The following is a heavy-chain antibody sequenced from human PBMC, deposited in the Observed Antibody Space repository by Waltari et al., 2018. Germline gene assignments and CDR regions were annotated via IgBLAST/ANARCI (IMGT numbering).Heavy chain of an antibody. CDR3: ARNLLRSYGLVDY. CDR1: GGAISNDF. J-gene: IGHJ4*02. D-gene: IGHD3-10*01. CDR2: VDGGGST. V-gene: IGHV4-4*07. Sequence: QVQLQESGPGLVKPSETLSLTCTVSGGAISNDFWSWVRQPAGKGLEGIGRVDGGGSTHNNPSLASRVTMSMDTSKSQFSLELRSVTAADTAIYYCARNLLRSYGLVDYWGQGTLATVSS.